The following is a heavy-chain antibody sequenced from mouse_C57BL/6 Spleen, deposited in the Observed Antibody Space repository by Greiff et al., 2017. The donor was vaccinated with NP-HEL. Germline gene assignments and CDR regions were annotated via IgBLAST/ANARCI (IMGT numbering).Heavy chain of an antibody. CDR2: INPRNGGT. D-gene: IGHD2-14*01. CDR1: GYTFTDYN. J-gene: IGHJ2*01. Sequence: EVQLQQSGPELVKPGASVKISCKASGYTFTDYNMHWVKQSHGKSLEWIGHINPRNGGTSYNQKFKGKATLTADKSSSTAYMELRSLTADEAAVYDSARGDAGTHYSIDYWGQGTTLTVSS. V-gene: IGHV1-22*01. CDR3: ARGDAGTHYSIDY.